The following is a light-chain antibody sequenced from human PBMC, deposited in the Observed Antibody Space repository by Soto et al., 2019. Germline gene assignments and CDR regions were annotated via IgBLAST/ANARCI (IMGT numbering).Light chain of an antibody. V-gene: IGKV3-15*01. Sequence: EIVMTQSPGTLSVSPGERVTLSCRASQSVRNNLAWYQQKPGQGPRLLIYDASTRATGIPARFSGSGSGTEFSLTISSVQSEDFAVYYCQQCNDWPWTFGQGTKVEIK. CDR1: QSVRNN. J-gene: IGKJ1*01. CDR3: QQCNDWPWT. CDR2: DAS.